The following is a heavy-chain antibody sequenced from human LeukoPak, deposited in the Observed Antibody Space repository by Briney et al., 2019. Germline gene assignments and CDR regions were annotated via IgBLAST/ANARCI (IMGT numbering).Heavy chain of an antibody. J-gene: IGHJ4*02. CDR3: AREVVSTPSYFDS. Sequence: GGSLRLSCAASGFTVSSSYMCWVRQAPGKGLEWVSFLYRGDSTYYAESVRGRFTISRDNSKNTLYLLMNSLIPEDTAVYYCAREVVSTPSYFDSWGQGTLVTVSS. CDR1: GFTVSSSY. V-gene: IGHV3-53*01. D-gene: IGHD2-15*01. CDR2: LYRGDST.